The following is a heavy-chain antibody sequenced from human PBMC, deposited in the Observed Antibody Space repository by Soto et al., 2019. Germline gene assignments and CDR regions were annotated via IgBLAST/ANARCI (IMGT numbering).Heavy chain of an antibody. CDR1: GFTFSDYY. J-gene: IGHJ4*02. V-gene: IGHV3-11*06. CDR2: ISSSSSYT. D-gene: IGHD4-17*01. Sequence: QVQLVESGGGLVKPGGSLRLSCAASGFTFSDYYMSWIRQAPGKGLEWVSYISSSSSYTNYADSVKGRFTISRDNAKNSLYLQMNSLRAEDTAVYYCARVGSVTTADFDYWGQGPLVTVSS. CDR3: ARVGSVTTADFDY.